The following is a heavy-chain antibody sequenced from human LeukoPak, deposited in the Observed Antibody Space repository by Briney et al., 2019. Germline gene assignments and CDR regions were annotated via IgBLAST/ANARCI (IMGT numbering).Heavy chain of an antibody. J-gene: IGHJ4*02. CDR2: ISGSGGST. CDR1: GFTFGSYG. V-gene: IGHV3-23*01. CDR3: ARDLMGIAYRGAFYY. Sequence: GGSLRLSCAASGFTFGSYGMSWVRQAPGKGLEWVSAISGSGGSTYYADSVKGRFTISRDNAKNSLYLQMNSLRAEDTAVYYCARDLMGIAYRGAFYYWGQGTLVTVSS. D-gene: IGHD6-13*01.